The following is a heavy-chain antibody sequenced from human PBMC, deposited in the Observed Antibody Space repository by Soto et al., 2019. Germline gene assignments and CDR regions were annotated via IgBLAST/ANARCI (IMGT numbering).Heavy chain of an antibody. Sequence: PVGSLILSCAASGFTFSSYAMSWVRQAPGKGLEWVSAISGSGGSTYYADSVKGRFTISRDNSKNTLYLQMNSLRAEDTAVYYCAKDGLLYGSGSYFPGPWGQGTLVTAPQ. V-gene: IGHV3-23*01. CDR3: AKDGLLYGSGSYFPGP. D-gene: IGHD3-10*01. CDR2: ISGSGGST. CDR1: GFTFSSYA. J-gene: IGHJ5*02.